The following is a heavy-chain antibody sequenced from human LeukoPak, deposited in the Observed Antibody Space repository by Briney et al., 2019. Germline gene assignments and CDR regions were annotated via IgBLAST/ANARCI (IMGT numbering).Heavy chain of an antibody. CDR1: GFTFSSYA. V-gene: IGHV3-23*01. Sequence: PGGSLRLSCAASGFTFSSYAMSWVRQAPGKGLEWVSAISDSGDYTYYADSVKGRFTTSRDNSKNTLYLQVNSLRAEDTAVYYCAKDTSIGKYCTSGVCSPFDYWGQGTLVTVSS. J-gene: IGHJ4*02. CDR2: ISDSGDYT. CDR3: AKDTSIGKYCTSGVCSPFDY. D-gene: IGHD2-8*01.